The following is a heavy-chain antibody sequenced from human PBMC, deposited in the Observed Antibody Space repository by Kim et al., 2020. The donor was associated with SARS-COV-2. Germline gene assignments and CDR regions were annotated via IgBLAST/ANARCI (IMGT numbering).Heavy chain of an antibody. D-gene: IGHD4-17*01. CDR1: GFTFSNAW. Sequence: GGSLRLSCAASGFTFSNAWMSWVRQAPGKGLEWVGRIKSKTDGGTTDYAAPVKGRFTISRDDSKNTLYLQMNSLKTEDTAVYYCTTEIRYYGGNPGGYWGQGTLVTVSS. V-gene: IGHV3-15*01. J-gene: IGHJ4*02. CDR2: IKSKTDGGTT. CDR3: TTEIRYYGGNPGGY.